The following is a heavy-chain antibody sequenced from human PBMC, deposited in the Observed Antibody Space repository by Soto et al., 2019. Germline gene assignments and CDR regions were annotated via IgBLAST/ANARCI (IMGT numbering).Heavy chain of an antibody. V-gene: IGHV3-23*01. J-gene: IGHJ4*02. Sequence: EVQLLESGGGLVQPGGSLRLSCAASGFTFSSYAMSWVRQAPGKGLEWVSAISGSGGSTYYADSVKGRFTISRDNSKNTLYLQMNILRAEDTAVDYCAKDGAIDSSGWYVFDYWGQGTLVTVSS. CDR3: AKDGAIDSSGWYVFDY. CDR2: ISGSGGST. D-gene: IGHD6-19*01. CDR1: GFTFSSYA.